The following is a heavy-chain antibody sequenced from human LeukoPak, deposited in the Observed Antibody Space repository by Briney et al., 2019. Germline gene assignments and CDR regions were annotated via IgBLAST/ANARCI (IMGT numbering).Heavy chain of an antibody. D-gene: IGHD3-16*02. J-gene: IGHJ4*02. CDR2: FDPEDGET. CDR1: GYPPTELS. CDR3: ATVGLTFGGVIVQGFDY. V-gene: IGHV1-24*01. Sequence: GASVKVSCKVSGYPPTELSMHWVRQAPGKGLEWMGGFDPEDGETIYAQKFQGRVTMTEDTSTDTAYMELSSLRSEDTAVYYCATVGLTFGGVIVQGFDYWGQGTLVTVSS.